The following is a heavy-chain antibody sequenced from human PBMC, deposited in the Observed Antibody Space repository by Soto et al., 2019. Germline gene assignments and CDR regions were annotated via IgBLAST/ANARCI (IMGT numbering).Heavy chain of an antibody. V-gene: IGHV3-9*01. D-gene: IGHD4-17*01. CDR3: ARTTVTTGFYYGMDL. CDR2: ISWSSGSI. Sequence: QLVESGGGLVQPGRSLRLSCEASGFRFDDYAMHWVRQAPGKGLEWVSGISWSSGSIGYAASVKGRFTISRDNDGNSLFLQMNGLRSDDTALYYCARTTVTTGFYYGMDLWGQGTMVTVSS. J-gene: IGHJ6*02. CDR1: GFRFDDYA.